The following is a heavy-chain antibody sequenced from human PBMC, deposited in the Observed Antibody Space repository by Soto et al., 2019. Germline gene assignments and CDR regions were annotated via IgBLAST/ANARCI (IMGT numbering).Heavy chain of an antibody. CDR1: DASIRGYY. V-gene: IGHV4-59*01. Sequence: SETLSLTCTVSDASIRGYYWSWIRQPPGKGLEWIGYFHYSGISNYNSSLKSRVTMSLDTSKNQFSLKLNSVSAADTAIYYCARGASNWQYFDYWGQGALVTVSS. CDR2: FHYSGIS. D-gene: IGHD4-4*01. CDR3: ARGASNWQYFDY. J-gene: IGHJ4*02.